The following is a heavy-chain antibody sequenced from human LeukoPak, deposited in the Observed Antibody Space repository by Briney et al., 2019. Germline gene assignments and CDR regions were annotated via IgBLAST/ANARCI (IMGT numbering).Heavy chain of an antibody. V-gene: IGHV3-48*02. CDR2: ISGTSSLI. D-gene: IGHD3-3*01. Sequence: GGSLRLSCAASGFTFSNYAMNWVRQAPGKGLEWVSYISGTSSLIYYADSVKGRFTISRDNAKNSLYLQMNSLRDEDTAVYYCVRDQFFSFDYWGQGTLVTVSS. CDR3: VRDQFFSFDY. J-gene: IGHJ4*02. CDR1: GFTFSNYA.